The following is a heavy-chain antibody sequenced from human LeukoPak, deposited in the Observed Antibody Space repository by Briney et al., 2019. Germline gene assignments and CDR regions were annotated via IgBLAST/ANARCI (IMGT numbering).Heavy chain of an antibody. CDR2: ISGSGGST. V-gene: IGHV3-23*01. D-gene: IGHD1-26*01. CDR1: GCTFSSYA. Sequence: GGTLRLSCAASGCTFSSYAMSWVRQAPGKGLEWVSAISGSGGSTYYADSVKGRFTISRDNSKNTLYLQMNSLRAEDTAVYYCARSRGYSGSFRFDYWGQGTLVTVSS. CDR3: ARSRGYSGSFRFDY. J-gene: IGHJ4*02.